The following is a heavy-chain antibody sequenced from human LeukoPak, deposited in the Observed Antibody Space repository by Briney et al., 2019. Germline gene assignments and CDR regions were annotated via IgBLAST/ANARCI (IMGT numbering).Heavy chain of an antibody. Sequence: GGSLRLSCAASGFTFSNYAMSWVRQAPGKGLEWVSAISGSGGSTYYADSVKGRFTISRDNAKNSLYLQMNSLRADDTAVYYCARLDASGLDYWGQGTLVTVSS. CDR2: ISGSGGST. CDR3: ARLDASGLDY. V-gene: IGHV3-23*01. J-gene: IGHJ4*02. D-gene: IGHD6-19*01. CDR1: GFTFSNYA.